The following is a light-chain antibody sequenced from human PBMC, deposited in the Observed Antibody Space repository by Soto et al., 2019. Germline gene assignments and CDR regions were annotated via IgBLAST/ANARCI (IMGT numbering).Light chain of an antibody. CDR1: SSDVGGYNY. CDR3: CSYAGSYTFVV. Sequence: VLTQPRSVSGSPGQSVTISCTGTSSDVGGYNYVSWYQQHPGKAPKLMIYDVSKRPSGVPDRFSGSKSGNTASLTISGLQAEDEADYYCCSYAGSYTFVVFGGGTKVTVL. J-gene: IGLJ2*01. CDR2: DVS. V-gene: IGLV2-11*01.